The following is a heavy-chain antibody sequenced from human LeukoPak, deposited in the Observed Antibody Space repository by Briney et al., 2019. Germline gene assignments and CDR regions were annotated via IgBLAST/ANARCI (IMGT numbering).Heavy chain of an antibody. CDR3: ARGPVGATGEDI. D-gene: IGHD1-26*01. V-gene: IGHV1-8*03. J-gene: IGHJ3*02. CDR2: MNPNSGNT. CDR1: GYTFTSYD. Sequence: GASVKVSCKASGYTFTSYDINWVRQATGQGREGMGWMNPNSGNTGYAQKFQGRVTITRNTSISTAYMELSSLRSEDTAVYYCARGPVGATGEDIWGQGTMVTVSS.